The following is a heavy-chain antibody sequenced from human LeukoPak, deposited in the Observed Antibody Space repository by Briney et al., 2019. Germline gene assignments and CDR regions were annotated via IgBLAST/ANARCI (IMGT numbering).Heavy chain of an antibody. J-gene: IGHJ4*02. CDR2: ISGRGGNS. CDR3: AKDAKNGVVGVYNY. CDR1: GLIHSNYR. Sequence: GWSLTLTCLCSGLIHSNYRLSWLHQAAGREVAWVGAISGRGGNSYFSGCVKGRLTISRDNSKNTLYLQMNSLRAEETAVYYCAKDAKNGVVGVYNYWGQGTLVTVSS. D-gene: IGHD3-22*01. V-gene: IGHV3-23*01.